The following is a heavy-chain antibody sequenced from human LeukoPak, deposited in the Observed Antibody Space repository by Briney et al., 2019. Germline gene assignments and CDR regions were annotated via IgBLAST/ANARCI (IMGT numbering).Heavy chain of an antibody. D-gene: IGHD3/OR15-3a*01. CDR2: IIPILGIA. CDR1: GDTFHMFG. V-gene: IGHV1-69*04. Sequence: GASVKVSCKASGDTFHMFGISWVRQAPGQGLEWMGRIIPILGIANYAQKFQGRVTITADKSTSTAYMELSSLRSEDTAVYYCARVGLKSWYFDLWGRGTLVTVSS. CDR3: ARVGLKSWYFDL. J-gene: IGHJ2*01.